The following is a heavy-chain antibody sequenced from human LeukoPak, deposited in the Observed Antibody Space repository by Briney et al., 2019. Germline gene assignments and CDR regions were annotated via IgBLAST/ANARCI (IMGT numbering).Heavy chain of an antibody. J-gene: IGHJ6*03. CDR1: GGSISSSYW. V-gene: IGHV4-4*02. D-gene: IGHD2-15*01. CDR3: ARGDKVVGADYYYYMDV. CDR2: IFQSGST. Sequence: SGTLSLTCAVSGGSISSSYWWSWVRQPPGKGLEWIGEIFQSGSTNYNPSLKSRVSISVDTSKTQFSLKLITVTAADTAVYYCARGDKVVGADYYYYMDVWGKGTTVTISS.